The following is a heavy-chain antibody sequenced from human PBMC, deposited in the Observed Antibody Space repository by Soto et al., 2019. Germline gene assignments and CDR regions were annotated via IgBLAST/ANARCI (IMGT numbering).Heavy chain of an antibody. CDR3: AKDTTRYYDSSGYLSYYSDY. J-gene: IGHJ4*02. D-gene: IGHD3-22*01. CDR1: GFTFSSYA. Sequence: EVQLLESGGGLVQPGGSLRLSCAASGFTFSSYAMSWVRQAPGKGLEWVSAISGSGGSTYYADSVKGRFTISRDNSKNTLYLQMNSLRAEDTAVYYCAKDTTRYYDSSGYLSYYSDYWGQGTLVTVSS. V-gene: IGHV3-23*01. CDR2: ISGSGGST.